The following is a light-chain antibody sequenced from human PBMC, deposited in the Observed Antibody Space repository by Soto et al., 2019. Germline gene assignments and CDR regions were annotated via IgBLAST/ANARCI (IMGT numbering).Light chain of an antibody. Sequence: DIQMTQSPSTLSASIGDRVTISCRASQNIGRWLAWYQQKPGTAPNLLIYHASNLRGGVPSRFSGGGSGTEFPLTISSLQPDHIATYSCQQYNSYSWTFGQGTKVDIK. CDR2: HAS. J-gene: IGKJ1*01. CDR1: QNIGRW. CDR3: QQYNSYSWT. V-gene: IGKV1-5*01.